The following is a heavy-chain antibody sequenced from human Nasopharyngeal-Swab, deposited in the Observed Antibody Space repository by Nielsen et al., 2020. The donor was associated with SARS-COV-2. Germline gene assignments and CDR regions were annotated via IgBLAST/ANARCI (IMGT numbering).Heavy chain of an antibody. Sequence: GESLKISCAASGFTVSSNYMSWVRKAPGKGLEWVSVIYSGGSTYYADSVKGRFTISRDNSKNTLYLQMNSLRAEDTAVYYCARDHRGSYYSDYYYGMDVWGQGTTVTVSS. V-gene: IGHV3-53*01. J-gene: IGHJ6*02. D-gene: IGHD1-26*01. CDR3: ARDHRGSYYSDYYYGMDV. CDR1: GFTVSSNY. CDR2: IYSGGST.